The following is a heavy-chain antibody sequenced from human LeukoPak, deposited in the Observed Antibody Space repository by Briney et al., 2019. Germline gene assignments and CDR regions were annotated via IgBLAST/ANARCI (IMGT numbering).Heavy chain of an antibody. D-gene: IGHD2-21*02. CDR2: IKGGGGDP. Sequence: GGSLRLSCAASGFTFSTYAMGWVRQAPGEGLDWVSSIKGGGGDPFYADSVRGRFTISRDKSKNTLYLQLNSLRAEDTAVYFCAQGGHDFNPFYCWGQGTLVTVSS. J-gene: IGHJ4*02. CDR3: AQGGHDFNPFYC. V-gene: IGHV3-23*01. CDR1: GFTFSTYA.